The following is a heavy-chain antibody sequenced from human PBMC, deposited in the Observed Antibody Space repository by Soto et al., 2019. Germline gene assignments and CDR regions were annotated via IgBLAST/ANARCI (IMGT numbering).Heavy chain of an antibody. CDR2: INHSGTT. CDR3: ARRYCSDSYCSYFDY. V-gene: IGHV4-34*01. CDR1: GGSVSGYF. Sequence: SETLSLTCAVYGGSVSGYFWSWIRQPPGKGLEWIGEINHSGTTSYSPSLDSRVTTSVDTSKNQFSLRLSSVTAADTAIYYCARRYCSDSYCSYFDYWGRGTLVTVS. J-gene: IGHJ4*02. D-gene: IGHD2-15*01.